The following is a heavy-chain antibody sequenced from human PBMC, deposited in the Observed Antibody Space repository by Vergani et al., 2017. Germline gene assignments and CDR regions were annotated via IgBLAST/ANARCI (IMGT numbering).Heavy chain of an antibody. V-gene: IGHV3-66*02. J-gene: IGHJ5*02. D-gene: IGHD6-13*01. CDR2: IYSGGST. CDR1: GFTFSSYA. CDR3: ARDHSSSWYFWFDP. Sequence: VQLVESGGGVVQPGRSLRLSCAASGFTFSSYAMSWVRQAPGKGLEWVSVIYSGGSTYYADSVKGRFTISRDNSKNTLYLQMNSLRAEDTAVYYCARDHSSSWYFWFDPWGQGTLVTVSS.